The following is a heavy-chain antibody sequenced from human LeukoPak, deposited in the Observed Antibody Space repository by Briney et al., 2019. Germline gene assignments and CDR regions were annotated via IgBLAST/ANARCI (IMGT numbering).Heavy chain of an antibody. D-gene: IGHD4-17*01. Sequence: QPGRSLRLSCAASGFTFSSYAMHWVRQAPGKGLEWVAVISYDGSNKYYADSVKGRFTISRDNSKNTLYLQMNSLRAEDTAVYYCARVREDDYEGFDCWGQGTLVTVSS. CDR3: ARVREDDYEGFDC. V-gene: IGHV3-30-3*01. CDR2: ISYDGSNK. CDR1: GFTFSSYA. J-gene: IGHJ4*02.